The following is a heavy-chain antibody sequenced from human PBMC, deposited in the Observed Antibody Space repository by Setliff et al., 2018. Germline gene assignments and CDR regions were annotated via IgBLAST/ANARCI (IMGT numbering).Heavy chain of an antibody. V-gene: IGHV4-59*01. D-gene: IGHD3-22*01. J-gene: IGHJ4*02. CDR2: IYYSGST. CDR1: GGSISIYY. CDR3: ARVDDSSGYHDY. Sequence: SETLSLTCTVSGGSISIYYWSWIRQPPGKGLEWIGYIYYSGSTNYNPSLKSRVTIAVDTSKNQFSLKLSSVTAADTAVYYCARVDDSSGYHDYWGQGTPVTVSS.